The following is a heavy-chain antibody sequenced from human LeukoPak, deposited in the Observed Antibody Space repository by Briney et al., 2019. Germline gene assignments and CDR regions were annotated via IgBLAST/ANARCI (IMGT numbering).Heavy chain of an antibody. CDR3: ARDGTHPVYGSGSHECYMDV. CDR2: INPNSGGT. Sequence: ASVKVSCKASGYTFTGYYMHWVRQAPGQGLEWMGWINPNSGGTNYAQKFQGRVTMTRDTSISTAYMELSRLRSDDTAVYYCARDGTHPVYGSGSHECYMDVWGKGTTVTVPS. V-gene: IGHV1-2*02. CDR1: GYTFTGYY. D-gene: IGHD3-10*01. J-gene: IGHJ6*03.